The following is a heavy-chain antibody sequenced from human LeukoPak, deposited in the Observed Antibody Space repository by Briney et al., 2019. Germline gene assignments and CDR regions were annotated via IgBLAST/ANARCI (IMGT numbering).Heavy chain of an antibody. CDR2: ISDDEGRK. V-gene: IGHV3-30*04. CDR1: GFTFSGSP. Sequence: GGFLRLSCAASGFTFSGSPMHWVRQAPGKGLDWVAIISDDEGRKFYADSVKGRFTISRDNSKNTLYLQMNSLRAEDTAVYCCARGDYGELDYWGQGTLVTVSS. CDR3: ARGDYGELDY. J-gene: IGHJ4*02. D-gene: IGHD4-17*01.